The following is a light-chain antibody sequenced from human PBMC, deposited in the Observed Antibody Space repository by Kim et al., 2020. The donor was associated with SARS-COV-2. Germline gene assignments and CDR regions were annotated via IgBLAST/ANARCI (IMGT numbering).Light chain of an antibody. CDR3: QQYGYSHT. J-gene: IGKJ2*01. CDR1: QSVRSNY. CDR2: GAS. Sequence: SWSPGERATLSCRASQSVRSNYLAWYQQKPGQAPRVLVYGASSRATGIPDRFSGSGSGTDFTLTISRLEPEDFAVYYCQQYGYSHTFGQGTKLEI. V-gene: IGKV3-20*01.